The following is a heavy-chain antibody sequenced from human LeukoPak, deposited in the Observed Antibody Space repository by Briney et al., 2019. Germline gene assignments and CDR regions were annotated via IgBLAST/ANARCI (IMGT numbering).Heavy chain of an antibody. J-gene: IGHJ4*02. CDR3: ASSDVGYYDFWSGSWD. Sequence: KPGGSLRLSCAASGFTFSSYSMNWVRQAPGKGLEWVSSISSSSSYIYYADSVKGRFTISRDNAKNSLYLQMNSLRAEDTAVYYCASSDVGYYDFWSGSWDWGQGTLVTVSS. CDR1: GFTFSSYS. CDR2: ISSSSSYI. D-gene: IGHD3-3*01. V-gene: IGHV3-21*01.